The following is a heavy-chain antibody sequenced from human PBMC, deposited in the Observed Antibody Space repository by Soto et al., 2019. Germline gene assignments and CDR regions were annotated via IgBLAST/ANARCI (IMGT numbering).Heavy chain of an antibody. CDR3: AREGVVYDSSPDAFDI. CDR1: GYTFTSYD. J-gene: IGHJ3*02. CDR2: ISAYSGYT. V-gene: IGHV1-18*01. D-gene: IGHD2-8*02. Sequence: QVQLVQSGAEVKKPGASVKVSCKASGYTFTSYDISWVRQAPGQGLEWMGWISAYSGYTSYTQKLQGRVTMTTDTSTSTAYMELRSLRSDDTAVYYCAREGVVYDSSPDAFDIWGQGTMVTVSS.